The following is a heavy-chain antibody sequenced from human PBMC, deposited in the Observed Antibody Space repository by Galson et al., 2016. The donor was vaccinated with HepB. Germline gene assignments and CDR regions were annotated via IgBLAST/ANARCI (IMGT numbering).Heavy chain of an antibody. J-gene: IGHJ4*02. CDR2: ISGSAGST. D-gene: IGHD4-23*01. CDR1: GFTFSTYA. V-gene: IGHV3-23*01. Sequence: SLRLSCAASGFTFSTYAMSWVRQAPGKGLEWVSVISGSAGSTYCADSVKGRFTISRDNSKNMLYMQVNSLRAEDTAVYYCAKGGLRWYHNFNCWGQGTLVTVSS. CDR3: AKGGLRWYHNFNC.